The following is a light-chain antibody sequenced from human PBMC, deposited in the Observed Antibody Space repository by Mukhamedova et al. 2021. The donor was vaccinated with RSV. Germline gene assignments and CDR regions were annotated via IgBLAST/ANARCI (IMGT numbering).Light chain of an antibody. Sequence: WYQRRVHGQAPKVLIYAASNLQTGVPSRFSGRGSGTQFTLTISSLQPEDFATYYCQQANSFPLTFGGGTKVEI. J-gene: IGKJ4*01. CDR2: AAS. V-gene: IGKV1-12*01. CDR3: QQANSFPLT.